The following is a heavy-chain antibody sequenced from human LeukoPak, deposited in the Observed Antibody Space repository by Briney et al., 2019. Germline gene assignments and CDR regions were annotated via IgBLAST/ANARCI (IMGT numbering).Heavy chain of an antibody. CDR1: GGSISSGDHY. CDR3: AREGSGIAVAGNGFDP. Sequence: PSQTLSLTCTVSGGSISSGDHYWSWIRQPPGKGLEWIGYIYYSGSTYYNPPLKSRVTISVDTSKNQFSLELSSVTAADTAVYYCAREGSGIAVAGNGFDPWGQGTLVTVSS. D-gene: IGHD6-19*01. J-gene: IGHJ5*02. CDR2: IYYSGST. V-gene: IGHV4-30-4*01.